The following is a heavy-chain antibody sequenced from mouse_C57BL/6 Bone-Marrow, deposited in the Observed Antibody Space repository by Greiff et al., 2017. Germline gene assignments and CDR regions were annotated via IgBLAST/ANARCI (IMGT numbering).Heavy chain of an antibody. CDR3: ARDYPYAMDY. CDR2: IDPSDSYT. J-gene: IGHJ4*01. CDR1: GYTFTSYW. V-gene: IGHV1-69*01. D-gene: IGHD2-4*01. Sequence: QVQLKESGAELVMPGASVKLSCKASGYTFTSYWMHWVKQRPGQGLEWIGEIDPSDSYTNYNQKFKGKSTLTVDKSSSTAYMQLSSLTSEDSAVYYCARDYPYAMDYWGQGTSVTVSS.